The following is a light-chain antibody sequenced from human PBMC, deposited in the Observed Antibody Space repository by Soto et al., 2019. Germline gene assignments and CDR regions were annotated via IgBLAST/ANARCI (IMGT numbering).Light chain of an antibody. V-gene: IGLV1-40*01. CDR3: QSYDSSLSGVV. CDR2: GNS. J-gene: IGLJ2*01. Sequence: QSVLTQPPSVSGAPGQRVTISCTGSSSNIGAGYDVHWYQQLPGTAPKLLIYGNSNRPSGVPDRFSGSKSGTSASLAITGLQAEDEADYYCQSYDSSLSGVVFGGGPKLNVL. CDR1: SSNIGAGYD.